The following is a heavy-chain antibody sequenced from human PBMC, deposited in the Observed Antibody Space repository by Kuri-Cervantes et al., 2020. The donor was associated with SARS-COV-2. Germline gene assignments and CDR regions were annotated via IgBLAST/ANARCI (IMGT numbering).Heavy chain of an antibody. D-gene: IGHD5-12*01. CDR2: FDPEDGGT. J-gene: IGHJ5*02. CDR3: ATSSAIVATISWFDP. Sequence: ASVKVSCKASGGTFSSYAISWVRQAPGQGLEWMGGFDPEDGGTIYAQKFQGRVTMTEDTSTDTAYMELSSLRSEDTSVYYCATSSAIVATISWFDPWGQGTLVTVSS. V-gene: IGHV1-24*01. CDR1: GGTFSSYA.